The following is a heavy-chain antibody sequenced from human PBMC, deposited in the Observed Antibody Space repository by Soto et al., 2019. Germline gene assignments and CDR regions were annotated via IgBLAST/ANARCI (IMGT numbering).Heavy chain of an antibody. CDR3: ARGPYGYYEKSGNSYAEYFQH. V-gene: IGHV1-69*12. CDR2: LIPISGTT. J-gene: IGHJ1*01. Sequence: QVQLVQSGAEVKKPGSSVKVSCKASGGTFTNYAIAWVRQAPGQGLEWMGGLIPISGTTNYAQKFQGRVTITADESTSTAYMELRSLRSEDTAVYYCARGPYGYYEKSGNSYAEYFQHWGQGTLVTVSA. D-gene: IGHD3-22*01. CDR1: GGTFTNYA.